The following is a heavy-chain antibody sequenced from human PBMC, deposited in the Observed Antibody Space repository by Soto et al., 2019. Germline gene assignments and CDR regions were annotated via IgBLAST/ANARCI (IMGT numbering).Heavy chain of an antibody. CDR3: ARHNGPLYVGYYYDMDV. CDR1: GGSLSGNY. D-gene: IGHD3-16*01. CDR2: IYYSGYT. Sequence: TLSLTCAVYGGSLSGNYWGWIRQPPGKGLEWIGSIYYSGYTYYNPSLKSRVTISVDTSKNQFSLKLSSVTAADTAVYYCARHNGPLYVGYYYDMDVWGQGTTVTVSS. J-gene: IGHJ6*02. V-gene: IGHV4-39*01.